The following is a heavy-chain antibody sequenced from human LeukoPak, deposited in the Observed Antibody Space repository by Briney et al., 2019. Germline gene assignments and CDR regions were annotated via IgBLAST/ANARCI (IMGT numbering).Heavy chain of an antibody. CDR1: GYTFTSYG. CDR2: ISAYNGNT. Sequence: GASVKVSCKASGYTFTSYGISWVRQAPGQGLEWMGWISAYNGNTNYAQKLQGRVTMTTDTSTSTAYMELSSLRSEDTAVYYCAREEGDIDFWSGYYSYWGQGTLVTVSS. D-gene: IGHD3-3*01. V-gene: IGHV1-18*01. J-gene: IGHJ4*02. CDR3: AREEGDIDFWSGYYSY.